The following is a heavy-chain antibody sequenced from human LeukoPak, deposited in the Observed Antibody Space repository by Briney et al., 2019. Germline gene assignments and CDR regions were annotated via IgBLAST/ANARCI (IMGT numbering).Heavy chain of an antibody. J-gene: IGHJ5*02. CDR2: IYHSGST. D-gene: IGHD1-1*01. CDR3: ARPVPSRLGWFDP. CDR1: GYSISSGYY. V-gene: IGHV4-38-2*02. Sequence: PSETLSLTCTVSGYSISSGYYWGWIRQPPGKGLEWIGSIYHSGSTYYNPSLKSRVTISADTSKNQFSLKLRSVTAADTAVYYCARPVPSRLGWFDPWGQGTLVTVST.